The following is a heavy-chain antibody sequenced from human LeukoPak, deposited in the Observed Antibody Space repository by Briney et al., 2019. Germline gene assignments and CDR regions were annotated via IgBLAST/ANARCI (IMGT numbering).Heavy chain of an antibody. CDR3: VRHTAMAPFDY. CDR1: GFTFSSYT. J-gene: IGHJ4*02. V-gene: IGHV3-21*01. Sequence: GGSLRLSCAASGFTFSSYTLKWVRQAPGKGLEWVASITSTSTYIYYADSVQGRFAVSRDNAKNSLYLQMNSLRAEDTAVFYCVRHTAMAPFDYWGQGTLVTVSS. D-gene: IGHD5-18*01. CDR2: ITSTSTYI.